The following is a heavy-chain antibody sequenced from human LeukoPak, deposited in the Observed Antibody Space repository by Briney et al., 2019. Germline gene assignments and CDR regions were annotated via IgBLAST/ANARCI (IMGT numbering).Heavy chain of an antibody. CDR2: IWYDGSNK. Sequence: GGSLRLSCAASGFTFSSYGMHWVRQAPGKGLEWVAVIWYDGSNKYYADSVKGRFTISRDNSKNTLYLQMNSLRAEDTAVYYCARDLLKIGVVTYYYYGMDVWGQGTTVTVSS. CDR3: ARDLLKIGVVTYYYYGMDV. D-gene: IGHD3-22*01. V-gene: IGHV3-33*01. CDR1: GFTFSSYG. J-gene: IGHJ6*02.